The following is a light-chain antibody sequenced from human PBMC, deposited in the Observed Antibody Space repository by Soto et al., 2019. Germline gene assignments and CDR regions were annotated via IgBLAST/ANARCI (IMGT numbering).Light chain of an antibody. J-gene: IGKJ1*01. V-gene: IGKV1-5*03. Sequence: DIQMTQSPSPLSASVGDRVTITCRASQSISSWLVWYQQKPGKAPKLLIYKASSLESGVPSRFSGSGSGTEFTLTISSLQPDDFATYYCQQYNSYPWTFGQGTKVEIK. CDR3: QQYNSYPWT. CDR1: QSISSW. CDR2: KAS.